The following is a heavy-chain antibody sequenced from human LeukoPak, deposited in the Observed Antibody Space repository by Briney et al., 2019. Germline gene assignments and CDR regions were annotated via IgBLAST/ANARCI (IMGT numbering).Heavy chain of an antibody. D-gene: IGHD3-16*01. CDR2: ISFDGSND. V-gene: IGHV3-30*14. J-gene: IGHJ6*02. CDR3: ARADATFVTGGGMDV. Sequence: PGGSLRLSCAASDFTFSSYTMHWVRQAPGKGLEWLASISFDGSNDLYGDSVKGRFTVSRDNSKNMLYLQMNSLTSEHTAVFYCARADATFVTGGGMDVWGQGTRVPVSS. CDR1: DFTFSSYT.